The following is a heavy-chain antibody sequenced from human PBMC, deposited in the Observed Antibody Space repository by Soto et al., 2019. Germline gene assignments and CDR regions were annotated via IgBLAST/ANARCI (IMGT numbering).Heavy chain of an antibody. CDR1: GFSRSTSGVG. D-gene: IGHD2-15*01. CDR3: SNRTTFWIGGICYSGFDS. Sequence: ITLKESGPPLVKPTQTLTLTCTFSGFSRSTSGVGWGWIRQPPGQALEWLAPIYWDDDKRYSPSLKSRLTITKDPSKTQVVLIMANMEHVDTATYSCSNRTTFWIGGICYSGFDSWGQGTLGTVS. J-gene: IGHJ4*02. V-gene: IGHV2-5*02. CDR2: IYWDDDK.